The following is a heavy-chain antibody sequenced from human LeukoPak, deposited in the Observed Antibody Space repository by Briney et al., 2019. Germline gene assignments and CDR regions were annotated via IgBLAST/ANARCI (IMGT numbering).Heavy chain of an antibody. D-gene: IGHD3-10*01. Sequence: ASVKVSCKASGYTFTSYGISWVRQAPGQGLEWMGWISAYNGNTNYAQKLQGGVTVTTDTSTSTAYMELRSLRSDDTAVYYCARTYYYGSGSYYMRDYWGQGTLVTVSS. CDR1: GYTFTSYG. V-gene: IGHV1-18*01. J-gene: IGHJ4*02. CDR3: ARTYYYGSGSYYMRDY. CDR2: ISAYNGNT.